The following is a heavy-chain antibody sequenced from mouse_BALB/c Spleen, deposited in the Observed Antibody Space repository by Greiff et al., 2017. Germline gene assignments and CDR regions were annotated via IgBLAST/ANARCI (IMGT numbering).Heavy chain of an antibody. CDR3: ARDMGTTVVAPYAMDY. CDR2: IRNKANGYTT. D-gene: IGHD1-1*01. Sequence: EVQGVESGGGLVQPGGSLRLSCATSGFTFTDYYMSWVRQPPGKALEWLGFIRNKANGYTTEYSASVKGRFTISRDNSQSILYLQMNTLRAEDSATYYCARDMGTTVVAPYAMDYWGQGTSVTVSS. V-gene: IGHV7-3*02. J-gene: IGHJ4*01. CDR1: GFTFTDYY.